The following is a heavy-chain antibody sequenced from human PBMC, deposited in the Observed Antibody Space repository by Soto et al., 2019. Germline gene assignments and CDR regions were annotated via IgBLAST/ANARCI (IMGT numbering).Heavy chain of an antibody. CDR1: GESLNSGGYY. CDR3: ARGGPAAPCAWFDP. V-gene: IGHV4-31*03. D-gene: IGHD2-2*01. Sequence: QVQLQESGPGLVKPSQTLSLTCTVSGESLNSGGYYWPWIRQHPGKGLEWIGYIFYTGSTYYNPALKSRLTISVDTSKNHFSLKLSSVTAADTAVYYCARGGPAAPCAWFDPWGQGTLVTVSS. CDR2: IFYTGST. J-gene: IGHJ5*02.